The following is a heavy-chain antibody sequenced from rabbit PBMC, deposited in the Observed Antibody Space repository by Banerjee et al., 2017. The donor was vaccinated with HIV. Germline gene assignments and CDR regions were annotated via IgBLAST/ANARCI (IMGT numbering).Heavy chain of an antibody. CDR2: IYTGSGAP. V-gene: IGHV1S45*01. CDR1: GLDFSSADW. CDR3: VRDYAGSSYGDYFNL. D-gene: IGHD8-1*01. J-gene: IGHJ4*01. Sequence: QEQLEESGGDLVKPGASLTLTCTASGLDFSSADWICWVRQAPGKGLEWIGCIYTGSGAPYYASGVNGRFTISSHNAQNTLYLQLNSLTAADTATYFCVRDYAGSSYGDYFNLWGPGTLVTVS.